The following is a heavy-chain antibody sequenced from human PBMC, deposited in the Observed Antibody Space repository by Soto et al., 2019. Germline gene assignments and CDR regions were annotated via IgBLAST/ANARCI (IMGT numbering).Heavy chain of an antibody. Sequence: VASVKVSCKASGYPFSSYGFIWVRQAPGQGLEWMAWIRPYNGYTKYAQKFQGRVTLTTDTSTATVYMELRSLRSDDTAVYYCAREGAVPGPDFWGQGTQVTVSS. CDR1: GYPFSSYG. J-gene: IGHJ4*02. D-gene: IGHD6-19*01. V-gene: IGHV1-18*01. CDR2: IRPYNGYT. CDR3: AREGAVPGPDF.